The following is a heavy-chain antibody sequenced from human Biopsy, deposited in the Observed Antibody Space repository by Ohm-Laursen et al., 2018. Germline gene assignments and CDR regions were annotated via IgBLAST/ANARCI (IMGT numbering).Heavy chain of an antibody. V-gene: IGHV4-38-2*01. CDR3: ARGQALKSFDY. CDR1: GYSISSGYY. CDR2: IYHSGST. Sequence: TLSLTCAVSGYSISSGYYWGWIRQPPGKGLEWIGSIYHSGSTYYNPSIKSRVTISVDTSKNQFSLKLSSVTAADTAGYYCARGQALKSFDYWGQGTLVTVSS. J-gene: IGHJ4*02.